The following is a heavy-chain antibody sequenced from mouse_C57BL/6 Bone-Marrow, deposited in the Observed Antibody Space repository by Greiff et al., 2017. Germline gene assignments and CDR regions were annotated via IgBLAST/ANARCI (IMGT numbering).Heavy chain of an antibody. Sequence: QVQLKESGAELAKPGASVKLSCKASGYTFTSYWMQWVKQRPGQGLEWIGDINPSSGYTKYNQKFKDKATLTADKSSITAYMQLSSLTYEDSAVYYCARYYALFAYWGQGTLVTVSA. CDR3: ARYYALFAY. CDR1: GYTFTSYW. D-gene: IGHD1-1*02. J-gene: IGHJ3*01. CDR2: INPSSGYT. V-gene: IGHV1-7*01.